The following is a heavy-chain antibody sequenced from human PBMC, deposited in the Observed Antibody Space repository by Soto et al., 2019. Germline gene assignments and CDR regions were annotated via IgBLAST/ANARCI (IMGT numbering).Heavy chain of an antibody. Sequence: GGSLRLSCAASGFTFSSYAMSWVRQAPGKGLEWVSAISGSGGSTYYADSVKGRFTISRDNSKNTLYLQMNSLRAEDTAVYYCAKDLSDSYDFWSGPIVYYMDVWGKGTTVTVSS. D-gene: IGHD3-3*01. CDR1: GFTFSSYA. CDR2: ISGSGGST. J-gene: IGHJ6*03. CDR3: AKDLSDSYDFWSGPIVYYMDV. V-gene: IGHV3-23*01.